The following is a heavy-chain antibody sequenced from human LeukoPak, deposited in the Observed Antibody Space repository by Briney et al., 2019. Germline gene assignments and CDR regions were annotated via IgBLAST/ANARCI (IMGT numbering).Heavy chain of an antibody. Sequence: GGSLRLSCAASGFTFSSYSMSWVRQAPGKGPEWVANIKQDGSEKNYVGSVKGRFTIARDNAKNSLYLQMNSLRAEDTAVYYCARDYDRYYMDVWGKGTTVTVSS. J-gene: IGHJ6*03. V-gene: IGHV3-7*01. CDR1: GFTFSSYS. CDR3: ARDYDRYYMDV. CDR2: IKQDGSEK. D-gene: IGHD3-3*01.